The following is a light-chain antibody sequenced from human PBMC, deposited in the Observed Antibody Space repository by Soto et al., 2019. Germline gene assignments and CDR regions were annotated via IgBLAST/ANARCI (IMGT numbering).Light chain of an antibody. V-gene: IGLV2-11*01. CDR1: TSDVGDYNF. J-gene: IGLJ1*01. Sequence: LTQPRSVSGSPGQSVTISCTGTTSDVGDYNFVSWYQQHPGNAPKLMIYDVTKRPSGIPNRFSGPKSGNTASLTISGLQAEDEADYYCCSYAGTSTYVFGTGTKVTVL. CDR2: DVT. CDR3: CSYAGTSTYV.